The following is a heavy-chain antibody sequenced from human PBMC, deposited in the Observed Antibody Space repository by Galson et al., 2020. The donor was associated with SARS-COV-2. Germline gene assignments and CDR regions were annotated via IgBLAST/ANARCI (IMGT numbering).Heavy chain of an antibody. J-gene: IGHJ6*02. CDR2: MKPYSGDT. V-gene: IGHV1-2*02. CDR1: GYTFTGHY. Sequence: ASVKVSCKASGYTFTGHYMHWLRQAPGQGLEWMGWMKPYSGDTNYAQKFQGRVTMSRDTYINTAYLDLNSLKSDDTAVYYCARDPTPLYSSGYEGYDMGVWGQGTTVTVSS. D-gene: IGHD3-22*01. CDR3: ARDPTPLYSSGYEGYDMGV.